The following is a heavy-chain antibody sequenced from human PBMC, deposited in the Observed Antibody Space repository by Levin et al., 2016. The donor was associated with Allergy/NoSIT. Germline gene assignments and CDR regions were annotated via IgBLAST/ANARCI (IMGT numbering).Heavy chain of an antibody. D-gene: IGHD1-26*01. Sequence: WIRQPPGKGLEWVSVIYSGGSTYYADSVKGRFTISRDNSKNTLYLQMNSLRAEDTAVYYCARARYSGSYYGSFDYWGQGTLVTVSS. CDR2: IYSGGST. CDR3: ARARYSGSYYGSFDY. V-gene: IGHV3-66*02. J-gene: IGHJ4*02.